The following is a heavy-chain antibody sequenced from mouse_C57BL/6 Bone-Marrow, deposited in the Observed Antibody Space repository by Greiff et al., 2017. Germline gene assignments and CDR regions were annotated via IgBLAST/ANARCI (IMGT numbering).Heavy chain of an antibody. CDR3: AREGPLYGSRRDFDV. CDR2: IDPSDSYT. V-gene: IGHV1-59*01. CDR1: GYTFPSYW. D-gene: IGHD1-1*01. J-gene: IGHJ1*03. Sequence: QVHVKQPGAELVRPGTSVKLSCKASGYTFPSYWMHWVKQRPGQGLEWIGVIDPSDSYTNYNQKFKGKATLTVDTSSSTAYMQLSSLTSEDSAVYYCAREGPLYGSRRDFDVWGTGTTVTGSS.